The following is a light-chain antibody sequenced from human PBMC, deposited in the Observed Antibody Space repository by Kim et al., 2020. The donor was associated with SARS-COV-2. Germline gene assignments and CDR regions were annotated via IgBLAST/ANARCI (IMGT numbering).Light chain of an antibody. V-gene: IGKV1-17*01. CDR3: LQSYTTPRT. Sequence: ASVGDKVTITCRASQDISKYLGWYQQNPGRAPKRLICGASSLQSGVPSRFSGSGSGTEFTLTISSLQPEDFAAYYCLQSYTTPRTFGQGTKVDIK. J-gene: IGKJ1*01. CDR1: QDISKY. CDR2: GAS.